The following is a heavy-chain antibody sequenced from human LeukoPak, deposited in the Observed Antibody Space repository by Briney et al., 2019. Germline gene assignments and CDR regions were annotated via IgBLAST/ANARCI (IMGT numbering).Heavy chain of an antibody. V-gene: IGHV4-59*08. CDR2: IYYSGST. Sequence: SETLSLTCTVSGGSIRSYYWSWIRQPPGKGLEWIGYIYYSGSTNYNPSLKSRVTISVDTSKNQFSLKLSSVTAADTAVYYCARTKRGLWSQNFDYWGQGTLVTVSS. CDR1: GGSIRSYY. D-gene: IGHD5-24*01. CDR3: ARTKRGLWSQNFDY. J-gene: IGHJ4*02.